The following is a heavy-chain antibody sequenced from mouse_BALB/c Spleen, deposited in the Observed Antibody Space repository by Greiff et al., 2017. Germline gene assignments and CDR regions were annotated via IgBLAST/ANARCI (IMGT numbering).Heavy chain of an antibody. CDR1: GFTFSSYA. V-gene: IGHV5-6-5*01. Sequence: EVKLVESGGGLVKPGGSLKLSCAASGFTFSSYAMSWVRQTPEKRLEWVASISSGGSTYYPDSVKGRFTISRDNARNILYLQMSSLRSEDTAMYYCARAEGYYAMDYWGQGTSVTVSS. CDR2: ISSGGST. J-gene: IGHJ4*01. CDR3: ARAEGYYAMDY.